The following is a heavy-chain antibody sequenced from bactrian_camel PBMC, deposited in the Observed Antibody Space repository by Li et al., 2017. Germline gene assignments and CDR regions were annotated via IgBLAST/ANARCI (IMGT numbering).Heavy chain of an antibody. J-gene: IGHJ4*01. CDR1: GYTTNNMC. Sequence: HVQLVESGGDSVQAGGSLRLSCLVSGYTTNNMCTGWFRQAPGKERELVATMKPDGTTTYIDSVKDRFIISHDNGGNTLYLQMNNLQTEDTAVYTCAAGRRMLTCVWNYWGQGTQVTVS. D-gene: IGHD1*01. V-gene: IGHV3S53*01. CDR3: AAGRRMLTCVWNY. CDR2: MKPDGTT.